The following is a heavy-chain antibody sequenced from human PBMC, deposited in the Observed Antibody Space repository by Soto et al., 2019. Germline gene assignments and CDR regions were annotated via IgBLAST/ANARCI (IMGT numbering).Heavy chain of an antibody. CDR2: IYWDDDK. V-gene: IGHV2-5*02. J-gene: IGHJ4*02. CDR1: GFSLSTSGVG. CDR3: AHTEEVTNFDY. Sequence: QITLKESGPTLVKPTQTLTLTCTFSGFSLSTSGVGVGWIRQPPGKALEWLALIYWDDDKRYSPSLKSRLTITKDTSKNQVVLTMTNMHPVDTATFYCAHTEEVTNFDYWGQGTLVTVSS. D-gene: IGHD5-18*01.